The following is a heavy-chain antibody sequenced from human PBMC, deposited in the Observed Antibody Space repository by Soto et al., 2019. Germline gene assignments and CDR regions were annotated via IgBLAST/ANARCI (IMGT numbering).Heavy chain of an antibody. D-gene: IGHD3-22*01. V-gene: IGHV4-30-4*01. CDR2: IYYSGST. J-gene: IGHJ4*02. Sequence: SETLSLTCTVSGGSISSGDYYWSWIRQPPGKGLEWIGYIYYSGSTYYNPSLKSRVTISVDTSKNQFSLKLSSVTAADTAVYYCARDSETYYYDSSGYSPSCFDSWGQGTPVTVSS. CDR3: ARDSETYYYDSSGYSPSCFDS. CDR1: GGSISSGDYY.